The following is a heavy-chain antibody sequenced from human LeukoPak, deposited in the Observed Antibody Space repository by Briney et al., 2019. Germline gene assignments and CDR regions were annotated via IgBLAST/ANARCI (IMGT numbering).Heavy chain of an antibody. Sequence: GGSLRLSCAASGFTFSSYAMHWVRQAPGKGLEWVAVISYDGSNKYYADSVKGRFTISRDNSKNTLYLQMNSLRAEDTAVYYCARAGLRFLEWPWGRYFDYWGQGTLVTVSS. J-gene: IGHJ4*02. CDR1: GFTFSSYA. D-gene: IGHD3-3*01. CDR3: ARAGLRFLEWPWGRYFDY. CDR2: ISYDGSNK. V-gene: IGHV3-30-3*01.